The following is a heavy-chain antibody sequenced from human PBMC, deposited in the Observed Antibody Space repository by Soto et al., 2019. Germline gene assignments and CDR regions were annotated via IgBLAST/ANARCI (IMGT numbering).Heavy chain of an antibody. CDR1: GLTFSNYA. Sequence: GGSMRLSCATSGLTFSNYAMSWVRQAPGGVLEWVSSMSGSSSTTYDAYSVRGRFTISRDRSKNTLYLQMSSLRAEDTALYYCAQAPTATLLSGPHYFDYWGQGTLVTVSS. CDR2: MSGSSSTT. CDR3: AQAPTATLLSGPHYFDY. D-gene: IGHD6-25*01. V-gene: IGHV3-23*01. J-gene: IGHJ4*02.